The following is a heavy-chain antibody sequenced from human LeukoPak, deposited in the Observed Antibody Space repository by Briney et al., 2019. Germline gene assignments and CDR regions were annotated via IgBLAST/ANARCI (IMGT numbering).Heavy chain of an antibody. Sequence: SETLSLTCTVSGGSISSGGYYWSWLRQHPGKGLEWIGYTYYSGSTYYNPSLKSRVTISVDTSKNQFSLKLSSVTAADTAVYYCARGENCSGGSCYGSDAFDIWGQGTMVTVSS. CDR2: TYYSGST. D-gene: IGHD2-15*01. CDR3: ARGENCSGGSCYGSDAFDI. CDR1: GGSISSGGYY. J-gene: IGHJ3*02. V-gene: IGHV4-31*03.